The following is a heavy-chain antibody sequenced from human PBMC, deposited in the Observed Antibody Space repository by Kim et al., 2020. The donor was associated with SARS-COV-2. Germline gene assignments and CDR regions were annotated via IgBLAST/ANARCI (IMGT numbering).Heavy chain of an antibody. CDR1: GYTFTENM. CDR3: ARGLDSVRGPGIDY. CDR2: INTISGNP. D-gene: IGHD3-16*01. J-gene: IGHJ4*02. V-gene: IGHV7-4-1*01. Sequence: ASVKVSCKVSGYTFTENMINWVRQAPGQGLEWMGYINTISGNPTFAPGFTGRFVFSLDSSVSSAYLQIYSLKADDTAVYYCARGLDSVRGPGIDYWGQGTLVTVSS.